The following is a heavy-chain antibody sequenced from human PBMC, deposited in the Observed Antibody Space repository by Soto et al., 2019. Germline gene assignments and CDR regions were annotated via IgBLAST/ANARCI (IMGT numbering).Heavy chain of an antibody. Sequence: SVKVSCKASGGTFSSYAISCVRQAPGQGLEWMGGIIPIFGTANYAQKFQGRVTITADESTSTAYMELSSLRSEDTAVYYCARDAARPYGSGSYPYYWGQGTLVTVSS. CDR2: IIPIFGTA. J-gene: IGHJ4*02. CDR3: ARDAARPYGSGSYPYY. V-gene: IGHV1-69*13. D-gene: IGHD3-10*01. CDR1: GGTFSSYA.